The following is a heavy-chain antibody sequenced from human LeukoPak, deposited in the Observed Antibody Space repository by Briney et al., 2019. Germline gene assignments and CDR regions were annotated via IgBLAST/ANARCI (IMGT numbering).Heavy chain of an antibody. Sequence: PSETLSLTCTVSGDSINSSDYYWAWIRQPPGEGREWIGTIYYSGSTYYKSSLKSRLTISVDSSKNQFSLKMSSVTAADTGVYYCARHGNWDPFDYWGQGALVTVSS. CDR1: GDSINSSDYY. V-gene: IGHV4-39*01. D-gene: IGHD7-27*01. CDR3: ARHGNWDPFDY. J-gene: IGHJ4*02. CDR2: IYYSGST.